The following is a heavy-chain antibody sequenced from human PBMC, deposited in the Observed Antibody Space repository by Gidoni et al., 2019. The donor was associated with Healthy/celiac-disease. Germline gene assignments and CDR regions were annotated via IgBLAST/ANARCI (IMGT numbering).Heavy chain of an antibody. V-gene: IGHV2-5*02. CDR3: AHRRDSSSLNWFDP. CDR2: IYWDDDK. CDR1: GFPLIHSGVG. J-gene: IGHJ5*02. D-gene: IGHD6-6*01. Sequence: QITLKESGPTLVKPTQTLTLTCTFSGFPLIHSGVGVCWIRQPPGKALGWLALIYWDDDKRYSPSLKSRLTITKDTSKNQVVLTMTNMDPVDTATYYCAHRRDSSSLNWFDPWGQGTLVTVSS.